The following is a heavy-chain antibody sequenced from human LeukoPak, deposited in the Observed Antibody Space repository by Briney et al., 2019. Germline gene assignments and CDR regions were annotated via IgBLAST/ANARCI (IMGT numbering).Heavy chain of an antibody. CDR1: GFTFSSYD. V-gene: IGHV3-13*01. D-gene: IGHD4-17*01. CDR3: ARATTEWYYYGMDV. J-gene: IGHJ6*02. CDR2: IGTAGDT. Sequence: GGSLRLSCAASGFTFSSYDMHWVRHATGKGLEWVSAIGTAGDTYYPGSVKGRFTISRENAKNSLYLQMNSLRAGDTAVYYCARATTEWYYYGMDVWGQGTTVTVSS.